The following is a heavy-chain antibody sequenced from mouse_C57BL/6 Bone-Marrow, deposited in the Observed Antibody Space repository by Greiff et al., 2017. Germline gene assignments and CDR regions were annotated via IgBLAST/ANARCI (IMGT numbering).Heavy chain of an antibody. Sequence: QVQLQQPGAELVMPGASVKLSCKASGYTFTSYWMHWVKQRPGQGLEWIGAIDPSDSYTKYNQKFKGKSTLTVDKSSSTAYMQLSILTSEDSAVYYCARSYPDYWGQGTTLTVSS. CDR1: GYTFTSYW. J-gene: IGHJ2*01. V-gene: IGHV1-69*01. D-gene: IGHD2-12*01. CDR2: IDPSDSYT. CDR3: ARSYPDY.